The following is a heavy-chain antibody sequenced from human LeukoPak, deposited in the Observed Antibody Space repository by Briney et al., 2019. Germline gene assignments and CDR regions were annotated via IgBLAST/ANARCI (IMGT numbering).Heavy chain of an antibody. CDR1: GFTVSSNY. D-gene: IGHD6-19*01. J-gene: IGHJ6*02. CDR3: ARVGTEYSSGWFQYYYYYGMDV. V-gene: IGHV3-53*01. CDR2: IYSGGST. Sequence: GGSLRLSCAASGFTVSSNYMSWVRQAPGKGLEWVSVIYSGGSTYYADSVKGRFTISRDNSKNTLYLQMNSLRAEDTAVYYCARVGTEYSSGWFQYYYYYGMDVWGQGTTVTVSS.